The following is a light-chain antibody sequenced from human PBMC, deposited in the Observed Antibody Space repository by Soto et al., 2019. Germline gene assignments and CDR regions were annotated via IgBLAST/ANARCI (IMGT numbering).Light chain of an antibody. V-gene: IGLV3-9*01. J-gene: IGLJ2*01. CDR1: NIGSKN. CDR2: RDS. CDR3: QVWDSSTEVV. Sequence: SYELTQPLSVSVALGQTANITCGGNNIGSKNVHWYQQKPGQAPVLVIYRDSNRPSGIPERFSGSNSGNTATLTISRAQAGDEADYYCQVWDSSTEVVFGGGTKLTVL.